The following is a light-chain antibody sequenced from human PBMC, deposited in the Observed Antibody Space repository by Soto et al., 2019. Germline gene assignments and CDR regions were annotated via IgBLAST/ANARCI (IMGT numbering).Light chain of an antibody. CDR2: LGS. CDR3: MEALQSHT. Sequence: DIVMTQSPLSLPVTPGEPATISCRSSQSLLHSNGYTYLDWYVQKPGQSTQRLIYLGSNRASGVPDRFSGSGSGTDFTLNISTVEAEDVGVYYCMEALQSHTFGQGTKLEIK. V-gene: IGKV2-28*01. J-gene: IGKJ2*01. CDR1: QSLLHSNGYTY.